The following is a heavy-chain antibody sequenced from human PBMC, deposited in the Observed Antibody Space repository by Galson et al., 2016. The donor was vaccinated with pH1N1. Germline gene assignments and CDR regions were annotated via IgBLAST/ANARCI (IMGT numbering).Heavy chain of an antibody. D-gene: IGHD1-1*01. J-gene: IGHJ6*03. Sequence: QSGAEVKKPGDSLKIPCKASGYSFTNYWIGWVRQMPGKGLEWMGIIYPADSDTRYSPSFQGQVTISADSSIRTTYLQWSSLKASDTAIYYCARHVALDPPVEYYYIDVWGKGTTVIVSS. CDR3: ARHVALDPPVEYYYIDV. CDR2: IYPADSDT. V-gene: IGHV5-51*01. CDR1: GYSFTNYW.